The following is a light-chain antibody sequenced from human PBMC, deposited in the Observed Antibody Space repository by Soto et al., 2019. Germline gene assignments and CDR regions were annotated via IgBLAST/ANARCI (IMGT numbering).Light chain of an antibody. CDR1: SSGAADYNY. J-gene: IGLJ1*01. Sequence: SALTQPASVSGSPGQSVTISCSGISSGAADYNYVSWYQQHPGKAPKLMISDVSNRPSGISDRFSGSKSGNTASLTISGLQAEDEADYYCSSYTISTTVFGTGTKIKVL. CDR2: DVS. V-gene: IGLV2-14*01. CDR3: SSYTISTTV.